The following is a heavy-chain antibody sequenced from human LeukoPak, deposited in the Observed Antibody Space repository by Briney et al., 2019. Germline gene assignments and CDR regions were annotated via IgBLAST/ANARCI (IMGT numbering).Heavy chain of an antibody. D-gene: IGHD3-10*01. CDR1: GFSFSSYG. V-gene: IGHV3-30*03. Sequence: GGSLRLSCAASGFSFSSYGMHWVRQAPGKGLEWVAVISYDGVNTYYADSVKGRFTISRDNSRNTLYLQVNSLRRDDTAVYFCARGGSGTYDYYYYHALDVWGQGTTVTVSS. CDR3: ARGGSGTYDYYYYHALDV. J-gene: IGHJ6*02. CDR2: ISYDGVNT.